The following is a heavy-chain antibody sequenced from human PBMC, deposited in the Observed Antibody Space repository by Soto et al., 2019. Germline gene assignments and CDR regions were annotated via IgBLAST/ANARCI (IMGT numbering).Heavy chain of an antibody. CDR2: VYYSGST. Sequence: PSETLSLTCTVSGGSVSSGDFYWSWIRQPPGKGLQWIGYVYYSGSTDYHPSLKSRVTISVDTSKNQFSLKLTSVTVADTAVYYCARERTGDPTFFDYWGQGTLVTVSS. CDR3: ARERTGDPTFFDY. V-gene: IGHV4-61*08. CDR1: GGSVSSGDFY. D-gene: IGHD1-1*01. J-gene: IGHJ4*02.